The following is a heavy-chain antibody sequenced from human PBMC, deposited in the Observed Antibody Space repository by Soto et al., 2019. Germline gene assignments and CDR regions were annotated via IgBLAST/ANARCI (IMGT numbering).Heavy chain of an antibody. Sequence: GGSLRLSCAASGFIVSNKHMGWVRQAPGKGLESVSILYTGDSTYYADSVKGRFTISRDSSKNTVSLQMNGLRDEDTAMYYCVGAAPGDWGQGTPVTVSS. J-gene: IGHJ4*02. CDR3: VGAAPGD. D-gene: IGHD3-16*01. CDR2: LYTGDST. CDR1: GFIVSNKH. V-gene: IGHV3-53*05.